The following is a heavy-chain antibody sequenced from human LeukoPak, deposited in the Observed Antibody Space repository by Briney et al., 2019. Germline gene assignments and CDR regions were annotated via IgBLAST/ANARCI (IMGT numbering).Heavy chain of an antibody. CDR2: INHSGST. J-gene: IGHJ6*02. CDR3: ARLLLTGYYLHYYYGMDV. D-gene: IGHD3-9*01. CDR1: GGSISSYY. Sequence: KTSETLSLTCTVSGGSISSYYWSWIRQPPGKGLEWIGEINHSGSTNYNPSLKSRVTISVDTSKNQFSLKLSSVTAADTAVYYCARLLLTGYYLHYYYGMDVWGQGTTVTVSS. V-gene: IGHV4-34*01.